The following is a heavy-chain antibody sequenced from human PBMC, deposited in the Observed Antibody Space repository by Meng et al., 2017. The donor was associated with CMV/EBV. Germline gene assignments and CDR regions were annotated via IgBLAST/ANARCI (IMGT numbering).Heavy chain of an antibody. CDR2: MNPNSGNT. J-gene: IGHJ5*02. D-gene: IGHD3-3*02. CDR3: ARGVAIFANWFDP. V-gene: IGHV1-8*03. CDR1: GYTFTSYD. Sequence: ASVKVSCKASGYTFTSYDINWVRQATGQGLEWMGWMNPNSGNTGYAQKFQGRVTITRNTSISTAYMELTSLRSEDTAVYYCARGVAIFANWFDPWGQGTLVTVSS.